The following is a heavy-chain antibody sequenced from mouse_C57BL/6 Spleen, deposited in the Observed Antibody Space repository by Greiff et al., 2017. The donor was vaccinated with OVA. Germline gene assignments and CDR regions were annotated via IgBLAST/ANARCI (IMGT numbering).Heavy chain of an antibody. CDR2: IYPGSGGT. CDR1: GYTFTSYW. V-gene: IGHV1-55*01. Sequence: VKLQESGAELVKPGASVKMSCKASGYTFTSYWITWVKQRPGQGLEWIGDIYPGSGGTNYNEKFKSKATLTVDTSSSTAYMQLSSLTSEDSAVYYCARTAYYNAMDYWGQGTSVTVSS. D-gene: IGHD2-12*01. CDR3: ARTAYYNAMDY. J-gene: IGHJ4*01.